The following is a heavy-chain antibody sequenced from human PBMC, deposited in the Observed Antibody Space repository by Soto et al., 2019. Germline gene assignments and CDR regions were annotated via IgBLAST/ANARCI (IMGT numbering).Heavy chain of an antibody. V-gene: IGHV3-23*01. CDR1: GFTFSTYA. D-gene: IGHD3-10*01. CDR3: AKHRAGFGSGSDTYYFDV. Sequence: GGSLRLSCAASGFTFSTYAMSWVRQAPGKGLEWVSAISGSGGTTYYADSVKGRFTISRDNSKNTLYLQMNSLRAEDTAVYYCAKHRAGFGSGSDTYYFDVWGQGTLVTVSS. J-gene: IGHJ4*02. CDR2: ISGSGGTT.